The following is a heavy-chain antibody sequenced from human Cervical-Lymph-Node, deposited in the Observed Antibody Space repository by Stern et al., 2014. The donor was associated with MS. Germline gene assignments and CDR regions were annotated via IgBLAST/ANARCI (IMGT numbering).Heavy chain of an antibody. J-gene: IGHJ1*01. CDR2: IYPGDSDS. Sequence: EVQLVESGAEVKKPGESLKISCKASGYSFMNYWIGWVRQMPGKGLEWMGIIYPGDSDSRYSPSFQGQVTFSADTSVSTPYLQWNSLKASDTAMYYCARRDRDVHSLKHWGKGTLVIVSA. CDR1: GYSFMNYW. D-gene: IGHD1-1*01. V-gene: IGHV5-51*03. CDR3: ARRDRDVHSLKH.